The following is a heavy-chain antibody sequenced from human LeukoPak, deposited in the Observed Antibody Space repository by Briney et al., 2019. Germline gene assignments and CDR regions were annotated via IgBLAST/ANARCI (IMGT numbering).Heavy chain of an antibody. V-gene: IGHV3-23*01. J-gene: IGHJ4*02. Sequence: GGSLRLSCAASGFXFSSYAISWVRQAPGKGLEWLSAISGSGGGTYYADSVKGRFTISRDNSKNTLYLQMNSLRAEDTAVYYCAKEVEGGIDYWGQGTLVTVSS. CDR1: GFXFSSYA. CDR2: ISGSGGGT. D-gene: IGHD3-16*01. CDR3: AKEVEGGIDY.